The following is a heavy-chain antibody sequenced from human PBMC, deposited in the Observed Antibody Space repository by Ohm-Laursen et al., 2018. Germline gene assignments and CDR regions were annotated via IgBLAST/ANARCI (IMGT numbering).Heavy chain of an antibody. CDR3: AREGDSSGWFRYWYFDL. D-gene: IGHD6-19*01. CDR2: IYTSGST. V-gene: IGHV4-4*07. J-gene: IGHJ2*01. CDR1: GGSISSYY. Sequence: GTLSLTWPVSGGSISSYYWSWIRQPAGKGLEWIGRIYTSGSTNYNPSLKSRVTMSVDTSKNQFSLKLSSVTAADTAVYYCAREGDSSGWFRYWYFDLWGRGTLVTVSS.